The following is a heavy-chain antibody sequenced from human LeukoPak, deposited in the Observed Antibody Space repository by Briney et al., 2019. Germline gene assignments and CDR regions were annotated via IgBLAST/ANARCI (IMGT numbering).Heavy chain of an antibody. V-gene: IGHV3-23*01. CDR1: GFTVSSNY. CDR3: AKDYGDYVGSAFDI. Sequence: GGSLRLSCAASGFTVSSNYMSWVRQAPGKGLEWVSAISGSGGSTYYADSVKGRFTISRDNSKNTLYLQMNSLRAEDTAVYYCAKDYGDYVGSAFDIWGQGTMVTVSS. D-gene: IGHD4-17*01. CDR2: ISGSGGST. J-gene: IGHJ3*02.